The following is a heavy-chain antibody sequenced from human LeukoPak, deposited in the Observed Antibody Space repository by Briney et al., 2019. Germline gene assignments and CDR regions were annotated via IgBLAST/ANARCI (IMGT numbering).Heavy chain of an antibody. CDR3: AKDDRWLQFCC. CDR2: ITGSGGST. CDR1: GFTFTTYA. V-gene: IGHV3-23*01. J-gene: IGHJ4*02. D-gene: IGHD5-24*01. Sequence: PGGSLRLSCGASGFTFTTYAMTWVRQAPGKGLEWVSSITGSGGSTYYGDSVKGRFTISRDNSRNTLYLQMNSLRAEDTAVYYCAKDDRWLQFCCWGQGTLVTVSS.